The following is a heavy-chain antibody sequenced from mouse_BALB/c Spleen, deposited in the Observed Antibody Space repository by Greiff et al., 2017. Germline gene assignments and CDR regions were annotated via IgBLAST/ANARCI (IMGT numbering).Heavy chain of an antibody. Sequence: EVQLVESGGGLVKPGGSLKLSCAASGFTFSSYAMSWVRQSPEKRLEWVAEISSGGSYTYYPDTVTGRFTISRDNAKNTLYLEMSSLRSEDTAMYYCARRGFITTVVAPNYYAMDYWGQGTSVTVSS. CDR3: ARRGFITTVVAPNYYAMDY. V-gene: IGHV5-9-4*01. CDR2: ISSGGSYT. D-gene: IGHD1-1*01. CDR1: GFTFSSYA. J-gene: IGHJ4*01.